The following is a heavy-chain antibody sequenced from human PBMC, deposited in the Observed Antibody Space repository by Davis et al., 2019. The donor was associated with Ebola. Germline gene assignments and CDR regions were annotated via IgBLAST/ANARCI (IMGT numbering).Heavy chain of an antibody. CDR2: MNPNSGNT. V-gene: IGHV1-8*01. CDR1: GYTFTSYD. Sequence: ASVKVSCKASGYTFTSYDINWVRQATGQGLEWMGWMNPNSGNTGYAQKFQGRVTMTRNTSISTAYMELSSQRSEDTAVYYCARTDYGDYVAHYYYYGMDVWGQGTTVTVSS. D-gene: IGHD4-17*01. CDR3: ARTDYGDYVAHYYYYGMDV. J-gene: IGHJ6*02.